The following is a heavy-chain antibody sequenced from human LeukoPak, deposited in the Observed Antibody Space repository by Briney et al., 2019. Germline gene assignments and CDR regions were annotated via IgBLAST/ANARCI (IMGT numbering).Heavy chain of an antibody. V-gene: IGHV4-59*08. D-gene: IGHD2-15*01. CDR3: ARLDAVSDGCRNH. J-gene: IGHJ4*02. Sequence: SETLSLTCCVSGDSVGSYYWSWIRQPPGKGLEWIGYVSSDGTTNYTPSLRRRVIMSVDTAKNHIFLNLTSLTAADTVIYYCARLDAVSDGCRNHWGRGTLVTVSS. CDR1: GDSVGSYY. CDR2: VSSDGTT.